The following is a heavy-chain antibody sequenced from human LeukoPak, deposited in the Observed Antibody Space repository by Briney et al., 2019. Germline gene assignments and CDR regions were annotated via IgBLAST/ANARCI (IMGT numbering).Heavy chain of an antibody. V-gene: IGHV3-23*01. CDR2: ISGSGGST. CDR1: GFTFSSYA. CDR3: AKSRPSHYDILTGYLSGMDV. J-gene: IGHJ6*02. Sequence: PGGSLRLSCAASGFTFSSYAMSWVRQAPGKGLEWVSAISGSGGSTYYADSVKGRFTISRDNSKNTLYPQMNSLRAEDTAVYYCAKSRPSHYDILTGYLSGMDVWGQGTTVTVSS. D-gene: IGHD3-9*01.